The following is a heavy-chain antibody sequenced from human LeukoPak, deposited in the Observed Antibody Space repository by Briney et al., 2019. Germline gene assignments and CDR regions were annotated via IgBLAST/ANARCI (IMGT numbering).Heavy chain of an antibody. Sequence: PGGSLRLSCAASGFTFSSYGMHWVRQAPGKGLEWVAVISYDGSNKYYADSVKGRFTISRDNSKNTLYLRMNSLRAEDTAVYYCAKDLVATITGFNGMDVWGQGTTVTVSS. CDR3: AKDLVATITGFNGMDV. CDR1: GFTFSSYG. V-gene: IGHV3-30*18. CDR2: ISYDGSNK. D-gene: IGHD5-12*01. J-gene: IGHJ6*02.